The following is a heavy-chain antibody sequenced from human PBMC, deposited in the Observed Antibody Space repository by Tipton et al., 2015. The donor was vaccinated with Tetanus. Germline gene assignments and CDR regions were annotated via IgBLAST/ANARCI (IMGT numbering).Heavy chain of an antibody. CDR1: GFTFSSYS. Sequence: SLRLSCAASGFTFSSYSMNWVRQATGKGMEWVSSISSSSRYIYYADSVKGRFTISRDNAKNSLYLQMNSLRAEDTAVYYCARVKDIVVVPAAIDYYGMDVWGQGTTVTVSS. CDR3: ARVKDIVVVPAAIDYYGMDV. V-gene: IGHV3-21*01. CDR2: ISSSSRYI. D-gene: IGHD2-2*01. J-gene: IGHJ6*02.